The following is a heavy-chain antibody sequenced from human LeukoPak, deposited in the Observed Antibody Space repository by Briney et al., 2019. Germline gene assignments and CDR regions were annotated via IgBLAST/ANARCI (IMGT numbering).Heavy chain of an antibody. V-gene: IGHV1-24*01. CDR1: GCTLTELS. D-gene: IGHD3-9*01. CDR2: FDPEDGET. CDR3: AADTDILTGQDAFDI. Sequence: ASVKVSCKGSGCTLTELSMHWVRQAPGNGLEWMGGFDPEDGETIYAQKFQGRVTMTEDTSTDTAYMELSSLRSEDTAVYYCAADTDILTGQDAFDIWGQGTMVTVSS. J-gene: IGHJ3*02.